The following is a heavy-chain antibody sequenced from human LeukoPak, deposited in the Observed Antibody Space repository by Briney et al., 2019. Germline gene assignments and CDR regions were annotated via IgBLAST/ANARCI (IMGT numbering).Heavy chain of an antibody. D-gene: IGHD2-15*01. CDR1: GGSFSGYC. CDR3: ARGSYLCSGGSCYHYYYYYYMDV. Sequence: SETLSLACAVYGGSFSGYCWSWIRQPPGKGLEWIGEINHSGSTNYNPSLKSRVTISVDTSKNQFSLKLSSVTAADTAVYYCARGSYLCSGGSCYHYYYYYYMDVWGKGTTVTVSS. CDR2: INHSGST. V-gene: IGHV4-34*01. J-gene: IGHJ6*03.